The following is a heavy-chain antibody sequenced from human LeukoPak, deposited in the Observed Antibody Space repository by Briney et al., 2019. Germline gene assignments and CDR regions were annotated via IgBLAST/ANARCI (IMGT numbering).Heavy chain of an antibody. Sequence: GASVNVSCKASGYSFVLYGISWVRQAPGEGPEWMGWISGSTGDTNYAQKFQGRVTMTADTSSSTAYMELRSLRLDDMAVYYCARDENYGIFFNVDYWGQGTLVTVSS. V-gene: IGHV1-18*03. CDR3: ARDENYGIFFNVDY. D-gene: IGHD4-17*01. J-gene: IGHJ4*02. CDR1: GYSFVLYG. CDR2: ISGSTGDT.